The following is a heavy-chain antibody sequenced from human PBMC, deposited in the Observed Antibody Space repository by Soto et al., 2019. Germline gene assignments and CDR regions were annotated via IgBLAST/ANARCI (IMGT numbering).Heavy chain of an antibody. J-gene: IGHJ4*02. CDR2: MNPNSGDT. Sequence: QVQLVQSGAQVKKPGASVKVSCKASGYTFTSYDINWVRQATGQGLEWMGRMNPNSGDTGLAQKFQGRITMTRNTSITEAYMELSSLGSEDTAVYYCARDGSKIDGYGVQLGYWGQGTVVTVSS. D-gene: IGHD4-17*01. CDR1: GYTFTSYD. V-gene: IGHV1-8*01. CDR3: ARDGSKIDGYGVQLGY.